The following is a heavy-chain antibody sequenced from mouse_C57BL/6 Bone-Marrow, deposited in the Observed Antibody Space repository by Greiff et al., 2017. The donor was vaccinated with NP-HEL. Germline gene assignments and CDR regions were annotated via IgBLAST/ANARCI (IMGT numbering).Heavy chain of an antibody. CDR3: ARSGGWLLRDY. Sequence: QVQLQQSGAELVKPGASVKISCKASGYAFSSYRMNWVKQRPGKGLEWIGQIYPGDGDTNYNGKFKGKATLTADKSSSTAYMQLSSLTSEVSAVYFCARSGGWLLRDYWGQGTTLTVSS. V-gene: IGHV1-80*01. D-gene: IGHD2-3*01. CDR1: GYAFSSYR. CDR2: IYPGDGDT. J-gene: IGHJ2*01.